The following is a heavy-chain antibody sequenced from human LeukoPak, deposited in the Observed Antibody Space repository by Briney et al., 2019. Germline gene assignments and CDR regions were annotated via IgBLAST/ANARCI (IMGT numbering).Heavy chain of an antibody. CDR2: ISSSGSTK. Sequence: GGSLRLSCAASGFTFSSYEMNWVRQAPGKGLEWVSYISSSGSTKYYTDSVKGRFTFSRDNAKNSLYLQMNSLRAEAMAVYYCARGQWLVRGVYFDYWGQGALVTVSS. D-gene: IGHD6-19*01. V-gene: IGHV3-48*03. J-gene: IGHJ4*02. CDR1: GFTFSSYE. CDR3: ARGQWLVRGVYFDY.